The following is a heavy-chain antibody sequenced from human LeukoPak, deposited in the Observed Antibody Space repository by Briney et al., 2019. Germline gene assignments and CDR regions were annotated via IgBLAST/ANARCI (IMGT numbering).Heavy chain of an antibody. V-gene: IGHV5-51*01. Sequence: GESLKISCKGSGYSFTSYWIGWVRQMPGKGLEWMGIIYPGDSDTRYSPSFQGQVTISADKSISTAYLQWSSLKASDTAMYYCARPNWYRPPGLYYFDYWGQGTLVTVSS. D-gene: IGHD6-13*01. J-gene: IGHJ4*02. CDR3: ARPNWYRPPGLYYFDY. CDR2: IYPGDSDT. CDR1: GYSFTSYW.